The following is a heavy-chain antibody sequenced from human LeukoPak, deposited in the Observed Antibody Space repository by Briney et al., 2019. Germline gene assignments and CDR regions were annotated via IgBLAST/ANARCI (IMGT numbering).Heavy chain of an antibody. CDR3: ARGRPYSSSGNYYCYMGV. Sequence: SETLSLTCAVYGGSFSGYYWSWIRQPPGKGLEWIGEINHSGSTNYNPSLKSRVTISVDTSKNQFSLKLSSVTAADTAVYYCARGRPYSSSGNYYCYMGVWGKGTTVTVSS. V-gene: IGHV4-34*01. J-gene: IGHJ6*03. D-gene: IGHD6-13*01. CDR2: INHSGST. CDR1: GGSFSGYY.